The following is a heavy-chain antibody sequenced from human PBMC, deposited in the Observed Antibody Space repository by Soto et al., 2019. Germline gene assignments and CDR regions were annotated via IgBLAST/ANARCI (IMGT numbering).Heavy chain of an antibody. CDR3: ARAWRAWYYFDY. V-gene: IGHV3-66*01. CDR2: IYSGGST. J-gene: IGHJ4*02. Sequence: PGGSLRLSCAASGFTVSSNYMSWVRQAPGKGLEWVSVIYSGGSTYYADSVKGRFTISRDNSKNTLYLQMNSLRAEDMAVYYCARAWRAWYYFDYWGQGTLVTVSS. CDR1: GFTVSSNY. D-gene: IGHD2-8*02.